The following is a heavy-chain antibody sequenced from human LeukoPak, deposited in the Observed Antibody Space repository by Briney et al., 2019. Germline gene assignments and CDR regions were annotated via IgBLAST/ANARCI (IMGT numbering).Heavy chain of an antibody. D-gene: IGHD3-3*01. V-gene: IGHV4-59*08. J-gene: IGHJ4*02. CDR2: IYYSGST. Sequence: PSETLSLTCTVSGGSISSDYWSWIRQPPGKGLEWIGYIYYSGSTNYNPSLKSRVTISVDTSKNQFSLKLSSVTAADTAVYYCARLVTIFGVVQGSPTHFDYWGQGTLVTVSS. CDR3: ARLVTIFGVVQGSPTHFDY. CDR1: GGSISSDY.